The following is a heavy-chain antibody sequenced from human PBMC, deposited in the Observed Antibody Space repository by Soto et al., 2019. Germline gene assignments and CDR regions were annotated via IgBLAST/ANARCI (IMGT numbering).Heavy chain of an antibody. CDR2: IFQSGST. D-gene: IGHD3-10*01. Sequence: PSETLSLTCAVSGASIRSNNWWSGVRQPPAKGLEWIGEIFQSGSTNYNPSLKTRLPITVYTSNKQFSLKLNSMTAADTAVYYWARHNYGSGSTYFEYWGQGNLVIVSS. CDR3: ARHNYGSGSTYFEY. CDR1: GASIRSNNW. V-gene: IGHV4-4*02. J-gene: IGHJ4*02.